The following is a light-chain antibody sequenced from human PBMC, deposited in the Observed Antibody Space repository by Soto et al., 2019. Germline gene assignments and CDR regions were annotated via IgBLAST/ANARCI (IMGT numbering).Light chain of an antibody. J-gene: IGKJ3*01. Sequence: EIVLTQSPGTLSLSPGERATLSCRASQSVSSSYLAWYQQKPGQAPRLLIYGASSRATGIPDRFSGSGSGTDFTLTISRLEPEDFAVYYCQQYRSSLCTFGPGTKVDIK. V-gene: IGKV3-20*01. CDR1: QSVSSSY. CDR3: QQYRSSLCT. CDR2: GAS.